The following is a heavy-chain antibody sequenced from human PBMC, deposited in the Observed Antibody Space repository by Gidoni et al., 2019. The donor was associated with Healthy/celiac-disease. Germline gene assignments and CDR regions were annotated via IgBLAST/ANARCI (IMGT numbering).Heavy chain of an antibody. V-gene: IGHV4-31*03. CDR2: IYYSGST. D-gene: IGHD3-22*01. J-gene: IGHJ4*02. CDR3: ARSKQYYYDSSGYSDRLDY. Sequence: QVQLQESGPGLVKPSQTLSLTCSVPGGSISSGVSSWSWIRQHPGKGLEWIGYIYYSGSTYYNPSLKSRVTISVDTSKNQFSLKLSSVTAADTAVYYGARSKQYYYDSSGYSDRLDYWGQGTLVTVSS. CDR1: GGSISSGVSS.